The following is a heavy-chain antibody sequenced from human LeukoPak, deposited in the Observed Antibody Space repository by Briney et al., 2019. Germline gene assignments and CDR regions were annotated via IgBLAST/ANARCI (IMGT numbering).Heavy chain of an antibody. CDR2: IYHSGNT. D-gene: IGHD4-23*01. CDR3: GRVGAAHPSDYGGYYYFDY. J-gene: IGHJ4*02. V-gene: IGHV4-38-2*02. Sequence: SETLSLTCSVSGYSLSSGYYWGWIRPPPGKGLESIGSIYHSGNTLYNPSLKSRVTISVDTSKNQFSLKLRSVTAADTAVYYCGRVGAAHPSDYGGYYYFDYWGQGNLVTVSS. CDR1: GYSLSSGYY.